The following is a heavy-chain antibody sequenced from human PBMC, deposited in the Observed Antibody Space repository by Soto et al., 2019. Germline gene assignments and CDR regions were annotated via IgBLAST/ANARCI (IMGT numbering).Heavy chain of an antibody. CDR2: INAGNGNT. CDR3: ARPDCGGDCYWFDP. J-gene: IGHJ5*02. D-gene: IGHD2-21*02. V-gene: IGHV1-3*01. CDR1: GYTFTSYA. Sequence: GASVKVSCKASGYTFTSYAMHWVRQAPGQRLEWMGWINAGNGNTKYSQKFQGRVTITRDTSASTAYMELSSLRSEDTAVYYCARPDCGGDCYWFDPWGQGTLVTVSS.